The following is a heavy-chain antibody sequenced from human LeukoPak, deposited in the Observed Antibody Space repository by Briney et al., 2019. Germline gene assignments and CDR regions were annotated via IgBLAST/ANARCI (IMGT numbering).Heavy chain of an antibody. CDR2: INPNSGGT. Sequence: ASVKVSCKASGYTFTDYYLHWVRQAPGQGLEWMGWINPNSGGTNYAQRFQDRVTMTRDTSISTTYMDLSRLRSDDTAIYYCARGGYVIVRDWFDPWGQGTLVTVSS. D-gene: IGHD3-16*01. V-gene: IGHV1-2*02. CDR3: ARGGYVIVRDWFDP. CDR1: GYTFTDYY. J-gene: IGHJ5*02.